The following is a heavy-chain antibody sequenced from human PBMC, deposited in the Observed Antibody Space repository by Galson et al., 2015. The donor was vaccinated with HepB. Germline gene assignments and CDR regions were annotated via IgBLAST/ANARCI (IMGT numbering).Heavy chain of an antibody. J-gene: IGHJ4*02. D-gene: IGHD6-19*01. CDR3: VKGGVTVAGTGPVY. Sequence: SLRLSCAASGFTFSSSAMSWVRQAPGKGLEWVSGISSSGGTTYYADSVKGRFTISRDNSNPTLHLQVNSLRGEDTALYYCVKGGVTVAGTGPVYWGQGTLVTVSS. CDR1: GFTFSSSA. V-gene: IGHV3-23*01. CDR2: ISSSGGTT.